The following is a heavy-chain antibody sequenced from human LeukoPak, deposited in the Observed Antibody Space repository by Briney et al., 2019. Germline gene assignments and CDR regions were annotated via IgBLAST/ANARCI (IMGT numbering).Heavy chain of an antibody. J-gene: IGHJ3*02. Sequence: SGPTLVNPTQTLTLTCTFSGFSLSTSGVGVGWIRQPPGKALEWLALIYWKDDKRYSPSLKSRLTITKDTSKNQMVLTMTNMDPVDTATYYCAHSGTVTTPHDAFDIWGQGTMVTVSS. CDR3: AHSGTVTTPHDAFDI. CDR1: GFSLSTSGVG. CDR2: IYWKDDK. D-gene: IGHD4-17*01. V-gene: IGHV2-5*01.